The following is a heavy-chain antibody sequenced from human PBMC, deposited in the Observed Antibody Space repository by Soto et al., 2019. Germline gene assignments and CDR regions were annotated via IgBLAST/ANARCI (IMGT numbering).Heavy chain of an antibody. CDR2: ISDYNGNT. CDR3: ARDWSRSSSWYNGMDV. CDR1: GYTFTNYG. Sequence: VQLVQSGAEVKKPGASVKVSCKASGYTFTNYGISWVRQAPGQGPEWMGWISDYNGNTNYAQKFQGRVTMTSDTSTSTAYMELRSLRSDDTAVYYCARDWSRSSSWYNGMDVWGQGTTVTVSS. J-gene: IGHJ6*02. V-gene: IGHV1-18*04. D-gene: IGHD6-13*01.